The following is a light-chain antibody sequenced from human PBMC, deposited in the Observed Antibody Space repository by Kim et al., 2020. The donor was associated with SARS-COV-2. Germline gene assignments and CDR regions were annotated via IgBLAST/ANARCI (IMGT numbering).Light chain of an antibody. CDR1: QSVESNF. CDR2: GAS. J-gene: IGKJ2*02. Sequence: EILLTQSPGTLSLSPGERATLSCRASQSVESNFLSWYQQRPGQAPRLLIYGASSRATGIPDRFSGSGSGTDFTLTVSRLEPEDLAMYYCQQYGSSPRTFGQGTKLEI. V-gene: IGKV3-20*01. CDR3: QQYGSSPRT.